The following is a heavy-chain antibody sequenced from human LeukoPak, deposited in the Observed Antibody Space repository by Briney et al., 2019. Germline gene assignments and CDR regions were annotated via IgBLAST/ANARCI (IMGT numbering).Heavy chain of an antibody. CDR2: INHSGST. CDR3: ARGQGYSGSYSHY. Sequence: SETLSLTCAVYGGSFSGYYWSLIRQPPGKGLEWIGEINHSGSTNYNPSLKSRVTISVDTSKNQFSLKLSSVTAADTAVYYCARGQGYSGSYSHYWGQGTLVTVSS. D-gene: IGHD1-26*01. CDR1: GGSFSGYY. V-gene: IGHV4-34*01. J-gene: IGHJ4*02.